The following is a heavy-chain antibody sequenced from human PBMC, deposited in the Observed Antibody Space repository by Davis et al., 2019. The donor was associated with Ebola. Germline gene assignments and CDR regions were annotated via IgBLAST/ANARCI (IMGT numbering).Heavy chain of an antibody. CDR1: GFTFSSYW. Sequence: GESLKISRAASGFTFSSYWMSWVRQAPGKGLEWVANIKQDGSEKYYVDSVKGRFTISRDNAKNSLYLQMNSLRAEDTAVYYCARSVRGYSSGWTRGQGTLVTVSS. V-gene: IGHV3-7*03. D-gene: IGHD6-19*01. J-gene: IGHJ4*02. CDR3: ARSVRGYSSGWT. CDR2: IKQDGSEK.